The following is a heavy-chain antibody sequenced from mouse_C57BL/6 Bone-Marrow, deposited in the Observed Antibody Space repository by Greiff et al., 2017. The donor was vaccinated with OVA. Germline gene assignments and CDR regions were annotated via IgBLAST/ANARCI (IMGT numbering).Heavy chain of an antibody. J-gene: IGHJ4*01. Sequence: EVKVVESGGGLVQPGGSLKLSCAASGFTFSDYYMYWVRQTPEKRLEWVAYISHGGGSTYYPDTVKGRFTISRDNAKNTLYLQMSRLKSEDTAMYYCARHYYGSSLYAMDYWGQGTSVTVSS. CDR2: ISHGGGST. D-gene: IGHD1-1*01. V-gene: IGHV5-12*01. CDR1: GFTFSDYY. CDR3: ARHYYGSSLYAMDY.